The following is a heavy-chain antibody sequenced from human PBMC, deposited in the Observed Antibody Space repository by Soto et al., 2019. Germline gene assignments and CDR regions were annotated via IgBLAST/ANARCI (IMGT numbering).Heavy chain of an antibody. V-gene: IGHV3-11*01. CDR3: AKDTYVEYYDSSGYYPWYYYGLDV. CDR1: GFTLSDYY. J-gene: IGHJ6*02. D-gene: IGHD3-22*01. Sequence: PGGSLSLSCAASGFTLSDYYMAWIRQAPGKGLEWVSYISNSGDIIYNADPVKGRFTISRNNDKKSLFLQMSSLRAEDTAVYYCAKDTYVEYYDSSGYYPWYYYGLDVWGQGTTVTVSS. CDR2: ISNSGDII.